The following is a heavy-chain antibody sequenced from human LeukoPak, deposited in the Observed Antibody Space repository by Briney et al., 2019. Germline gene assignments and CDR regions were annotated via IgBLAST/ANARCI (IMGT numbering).Heavy chain of an antibody. CDR1: GYTFTSYD. Sequence: ASVKVSCKASGYTFTSYDINWVRQATGQGLEWMGWMNPNSGNTGYAQKFQGRVTITRSTSISTAYMELSSLRSEDTAVYYCARVVVPAADHDAFDIWGQGTMVTVSS. CDR3: ARVVVPAADHDAFDI. J-gene: IGHJ3*02. CDR2: MNPNSGNT. V-gene: IGHV1-8*03. D-gene: IGHD2-2*01.